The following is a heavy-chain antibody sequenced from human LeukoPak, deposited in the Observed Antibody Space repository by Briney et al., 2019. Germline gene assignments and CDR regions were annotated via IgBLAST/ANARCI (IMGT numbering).Heavy chain of an antibody. V-gene: IGHV4-39*01. CDR1: GGSISSSSYY. D-gene: IGHD1-26*01. CDR3: ASSPHYLPFDY. J-gene: IGHJ4*02. CDR2: TYYSGST. Sequence: ASETLSLTCTASGGSISSSSYYWGWIRQPPGKGLEWIGSTYYSGSTYYNPSLKSRVTISVDTSKNQFSLKLSSVTAADTAVYYCASSPHYLPFDYWGQGTLVTVSS.